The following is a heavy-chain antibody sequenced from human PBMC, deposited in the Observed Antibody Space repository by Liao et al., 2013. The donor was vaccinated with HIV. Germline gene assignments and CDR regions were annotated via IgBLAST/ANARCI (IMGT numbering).Heavy chain of an antibody. V-gene: IGHV4-30-4*01. CDR2: IFYSGST. D-gene: IGHD3/OR15-3a*01. CDR1: GGSVRSGDYY. Sequence: QVQLQESGPRVVEPSLTLSLTCNVSGGSVRSGDYYWSWIRQPPGKALEWIGYIFYSGSTFSSSSLRTRVTMSVDKSNNQFSLKVASVTAADTAVYYCARVDRYYFDSWGQGTLVIVS. J-gene: IGHJ4*02. CDR3: ARVDRYYFDS.